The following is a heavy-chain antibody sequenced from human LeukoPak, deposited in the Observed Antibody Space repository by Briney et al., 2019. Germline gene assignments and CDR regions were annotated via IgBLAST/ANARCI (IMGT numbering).Heavy chain of an antibody. J-gene: IGHJ6*04. CDR2: MNPNSGNA. D-gene: IGHD3-22*01. Sequence: ASVKVSCKASGYTFTSYDINWVRQAAGQGLEWMGWMNPNSGNAAYAQKFQGRVTMTRATSISTAYMELSSLRSEDTDVYYCARRYYYDGSGLRLDVWGKGTPVTVSS. CDR1: GYTFTSYD. CDR3: ARRYYYDGSGLRLDV. V-gene: IGHV1-8*01.